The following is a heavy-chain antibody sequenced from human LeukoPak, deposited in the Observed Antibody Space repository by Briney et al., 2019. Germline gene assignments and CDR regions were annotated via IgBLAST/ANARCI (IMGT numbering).Heavy chain of an antibody. CDR2: ITASGGNT. V-gene: IGHV3-23*01. CDR1: GFTFSSYA. CDR3: EKGNGYSYGRYYFDY. Sequence: PGGSLRLSCAASGFTFSSYAMGWVRQAPGKGLEWVSAITASGGNTYYADSVKGRFTISRDNSKNTLYLQVNSLRAEDTAVYYCEKGNGYSYGRYYFDYWGQGTLVTVSS. D-gene: IGHD5-18*01. J-gene: IGHJ4*02.